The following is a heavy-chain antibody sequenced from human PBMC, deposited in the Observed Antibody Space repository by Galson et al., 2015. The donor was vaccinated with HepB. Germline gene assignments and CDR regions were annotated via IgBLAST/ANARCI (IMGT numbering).Heavy chain of an antibody. D-gene: IGHD4-17*01. J-gene: IGHJ4*02. V-gene: IGHV3-30*04. CDR1: GFTFSSYA. Sequence: SLRLSCAASGFTFSSYAMHWVRQAPGKGLEWVAVISYDGSNKYYADSVKGRFTISRDNSKNTLYLQMNSLRAEDTAVYYCARDKNPMTTVTTGWGQGTLVTVSS. CDR3: ARDKNPMTTVTTG. CDR2: ISYDGSNK.